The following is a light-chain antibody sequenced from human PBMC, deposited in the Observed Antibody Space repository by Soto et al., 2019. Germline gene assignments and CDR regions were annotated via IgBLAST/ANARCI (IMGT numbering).Light chain of an antibody. CDR1: SSNIGAGYD. CDR3: QSYDSCLRVV. CDR2: GNS. J-gene: IGLJ2*01. Sequence: QSVLTQPPSVSGAPGQRVTISCTGSSSNIGAGYDVHWYQHLPGTAPKLLIYGNSNRPSGVPDRFSGSKSGTSASLAITGLQAEDEADYYCQSYDSCLRVVFGGGTKLTVL. V-gene: IGLV1-40*01.